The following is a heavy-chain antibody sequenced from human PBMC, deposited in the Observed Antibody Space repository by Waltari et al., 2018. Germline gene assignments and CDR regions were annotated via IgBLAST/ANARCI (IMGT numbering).Heavy chain of an antibody. CDR2: IYYSGST. D-gene: IGHD2-21*01. CDR1: GGSISSSSYY. J-gene: IGHJ4*02. CDR3: ARDPGCGGDCFDY. Sequence: QLQLQESGPGLVKPSETLSLTCTVSGGSISSSSYYWGWLRQPPGKGLEWIGSIYYSGSTYSNPSLKSRVTISVDTSKNQFALKLSSVTAADTAVYYCARDPGCGGDCFDYWGQGTLVTVSS. V-gene: IGHV4-39*07.